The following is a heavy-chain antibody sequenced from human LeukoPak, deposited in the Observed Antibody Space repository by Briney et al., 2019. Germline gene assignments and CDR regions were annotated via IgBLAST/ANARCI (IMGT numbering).Heavy chain of an antibody. CDR3: ATGGDYDFWSGYYLPGLVQNYYYGMDV. CDR2: IYYSGST. CDR1: GGSISSYY. D-gene: IGHD3-3*01. Sequence: SETLSLTCTVSGGSISSYYWSWIRQPPGKGLEWIGYIYYSGSTNYNPSLKSRVTISVDTSKNQFSLKLSSVTAADTAVYYCATGGDYDFWSGYYLPGLVQNYYYGMDVWGQGTTVTVSS. J-gene: IGHJ6*02. V-gene: IGHV4-59*01.